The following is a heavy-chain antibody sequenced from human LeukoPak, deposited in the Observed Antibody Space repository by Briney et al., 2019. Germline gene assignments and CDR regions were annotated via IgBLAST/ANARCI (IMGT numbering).Heavy chain of an antibody. J-gene: IGHJ3*02. D-gene: IGHD4-23*01. CDR2: IYYSGST. CDR3: AREKATVAPNDAFDI. CDR1: GGSISSGDYY. Sequence: SQTLSLTCTVSGGSISSGDYYWSWIRQPPGKGLEGIGYIYYSGSTNNNPSLKSRVTISVDTSKNQFSLKLSSVTAADTAVYYCAREKATVAPNDAFDIWGQGTMVTVSS. V-gene: IGHV4-61*08.